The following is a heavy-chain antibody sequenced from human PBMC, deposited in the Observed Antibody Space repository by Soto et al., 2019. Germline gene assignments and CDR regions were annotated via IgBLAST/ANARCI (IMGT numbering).Heavy chain of an antibody. D-gene: IGHD2-2*02. CDR2: MNPNSGNT. CDR1: GYTFTSYD. J-gene: IGHJ6*02. CDR3: ARAIVPAAITKYYYYYGMDV. Sequence: ASVKVSCKASGYTFTSYDINWVRQATGQGLEWMGWMNPNSGNTGYAQKFQGRVTMTRNTSISTAYMELSSLRSEDTAVYYCARAIVPAAITKYYYYYGMDVWGQGTTVTVPS. V-gene: IGHV1-8*01.